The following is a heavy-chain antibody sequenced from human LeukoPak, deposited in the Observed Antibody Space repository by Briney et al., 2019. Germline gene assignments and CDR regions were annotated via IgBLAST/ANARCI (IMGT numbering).Heavy chain of an antibody. CDR1: GYTFTGYY. CDR2: INPSGGAT. Sequence: ASVKVSCKASGYTFTGYYIHWVRQAPGQGLEWLGIINPSGGATTYAQKFQGRVTMTGDTSTSTVYMDLSSLRSEDTAVYYCARDPISAPGILDYWGQGTLVTVSS. J-gene: IGHJ4*02. CDR3: ARDPISAPGILDY. D-gene: IGHD6-13*01. V-gene: IGHV1-46*01.